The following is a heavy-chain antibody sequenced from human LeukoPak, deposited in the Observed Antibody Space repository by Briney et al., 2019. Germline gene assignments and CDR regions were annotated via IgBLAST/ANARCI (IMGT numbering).Heavy chain of an antibody. J-gene: IGHJ1*01. D-gene: IGHD3-22*01. Sequence: SETLSLTCAVSGGSISSYYWSWIRQPAGKGLEWIGRIYSSGSTNYNPSLKSRVTMSVDTSKNQFSLRLSSVTAADTAVYYCGGELYYDSSGFRYFRHWGQGTLVTGSS. CDR3: GGELYYDSSGFRYFRH. CDR1: GGSISSYY. V-gene: IGHV4-4*07. CDR2: IYSSGST.